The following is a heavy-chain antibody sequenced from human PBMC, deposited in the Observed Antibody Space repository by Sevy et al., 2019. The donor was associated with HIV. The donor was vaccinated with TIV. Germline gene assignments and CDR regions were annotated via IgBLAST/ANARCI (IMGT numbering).Heavy chain of an antibody. CDR2: IYHSGST. CDR3: ARHYRQLAVDY. Sequence: SETLSLTCAVSGYSISSGYYWGWIRQPPGKGLEWIGSIYHSGSTYYNPSLKSRVTISVDTSKNQFSLKLSSVTAADTAVYYCARHYRQLAVDYWGQRTLVTVSS. D-gene: IGHD6-6*01. J-gene: IGHJ4*02. CDR1: GYSISSGYY. V-gene: IGHV4-38-2*01.